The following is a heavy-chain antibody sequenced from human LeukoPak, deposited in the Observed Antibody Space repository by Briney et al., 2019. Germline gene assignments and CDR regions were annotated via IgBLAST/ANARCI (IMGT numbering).Heavy chain of an antibody. CDR1: GFTFSNYW. CDR3: ARDHQSGYYVY. J-gene: IGHJ4*02. Sequence: PGGSLRLSCAASGFTFSNYWMTWVRQAPGKGLEWVANIKQDGSAKYYADSVKGRFSISRDNAKNSLHLQMNTLRAEDTAVYYCARDHQSGYYVYWGQGTLVTVSS. V-gene: IGHV3-7*01. D-gene: IGHD3-22*01. CDR2: IKQDGSAK.